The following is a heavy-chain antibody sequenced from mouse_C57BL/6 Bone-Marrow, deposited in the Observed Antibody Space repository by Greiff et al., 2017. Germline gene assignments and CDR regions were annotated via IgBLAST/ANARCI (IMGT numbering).Heavy chain of an antibody. Sequence: VQLQQPGAELVKPGASVKLSCKASGYTFTSYWMHWVKQRPGQGLEWIGMIRPNSGSTNYNEKFTSKATLTVDKSSSTAYMQLSSLTSEDSAVYYCARQRWLLLYYFDYWGQGTTLTVSS. J-gene: IGHJ2*01. D-gene: IGHD2-3*01. CDR2: IRPNSGST. CDR1: GYTFTSYW. V-gene: IGHV1-64*01. CDR3: ARQRWLLLYYFDY.